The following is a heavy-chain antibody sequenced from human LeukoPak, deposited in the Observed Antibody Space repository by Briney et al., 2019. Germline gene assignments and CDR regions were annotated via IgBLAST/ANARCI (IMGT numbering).Heavy chain of an antibody. Sequence: PSETLSLTCTVSGGSISSYSWNWIRQPPGKGLEWIGYINNSGYTNNNPSLKSRVTISVDTFKNQFSLKLSSVTAADTAAYYCARGRFDYYDSSGYYRPREYYSYYYYMDVWGKGTTVTISS. CDR2: INNSGYT. CDR1: GGSISSYS. J-gene: IGHJ6*03. CDR3: ARGRFDYYDSSGYYRPREYYSYYYYMDV. D-gene: IGHD3-22*01. V-gene: IGHV4-59*01.